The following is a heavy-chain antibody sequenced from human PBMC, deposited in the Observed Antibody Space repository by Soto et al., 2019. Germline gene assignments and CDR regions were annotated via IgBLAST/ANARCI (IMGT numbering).Heavy chain of an antibody. CDR3: ARGRTPRGSAATTIFGVVDANWFDP. Sequence: ASVKVSCKASGYTFTSYDINWVRRATGQGLEWMGWMNPNSGNTGYAQKFQGRVTMTRNTSISTAYMELSSLRSEDTAVYYCARGRTPRGSAATTIFGVVDANWFDPWGQGTLVTVSS. CDR2: MNPNSGNT. D-gene: IGHD3-3*01. J-gene: IGHJ5*02. CDR1: GYTFTSYD. V-gene: IGHV1-8*01.